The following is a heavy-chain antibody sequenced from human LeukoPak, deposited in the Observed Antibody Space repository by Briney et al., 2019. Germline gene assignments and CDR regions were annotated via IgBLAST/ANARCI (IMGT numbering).Heavy chain of an antibody. CDR2: IIPIFGTA. CDR1: GGTFSSYA. J-gene: IGHJ5*02. V-gene: IGHV1-69*13. D-gene: IGHD2-2*01. CDR3: ARLQVPAKNWFDP. Sequence: ASVKVSCKASGGTFSSYAISWVRQAPGQGLEWVGGIIPIFGTANYAQKFQGRVTITADESTSTAYMELSSLRSEDTAVYYCARLQVPAKNWFDPWGQGTLVTVSS.